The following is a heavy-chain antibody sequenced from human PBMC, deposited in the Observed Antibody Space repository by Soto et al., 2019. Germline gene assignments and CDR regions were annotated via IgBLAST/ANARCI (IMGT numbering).Heavy chain of an antibody. Sequence: ASVKVSCKASGYTFTSYGISWVRQAPDKGLEWIGWISAYNGNTNYAQKLQGRVTMTTDTSTSTAYMELRSLRSDDTAVYYCARVGLEWLFMGFDYWGQGTLVTVSS. D-gene: IGHD3-3*01. CDR2: ISAYNGNT. V-gene: IGHV1-18*01. J-gene: IGHJ4*02. CDR1: GYTFTSYG. CDR3: ARVGLEWLFMGFDY.